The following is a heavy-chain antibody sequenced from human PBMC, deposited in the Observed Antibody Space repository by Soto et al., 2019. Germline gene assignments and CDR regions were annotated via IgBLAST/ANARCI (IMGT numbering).Heavy chain of an antibody. Sequence: SETQSLTCTVSGGSISSSSYYWGWIRQPPGKGLEWIGSIYYSGSTYYNPSLKSRVTISVDTSKNQFSLKLSSVTAADTAVYYCASRRDGKRGYFDYWGQGTLVTVSS. CDR1: GGSISSSSYY. CDR3: ASRRDGKRGYFDY. J-gene: IGHJ4*02. V-gene: IGHV4-39*01. D-gene: IGHD1-26*01. CDR2: IYYSGST.